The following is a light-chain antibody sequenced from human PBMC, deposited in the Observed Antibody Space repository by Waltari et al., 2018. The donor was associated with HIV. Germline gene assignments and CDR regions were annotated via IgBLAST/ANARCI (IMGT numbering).Light chain of an antibody. Sequence: DIKMTQSPSPLPASVGDRVTITCRASRRVSSWLAWYQQKPGKPPKLLFDKASRLESGVPSRFSGSGSGTEFTLTISSLQPDDFATYYCQQYNSLSTFGQGTKVEIK. CDR2: KAS. J-gene: IGKJ1*01. CDR3: QQYNSLST. CDR1: RRVSSW. V-gene: IGKV1-5*03.